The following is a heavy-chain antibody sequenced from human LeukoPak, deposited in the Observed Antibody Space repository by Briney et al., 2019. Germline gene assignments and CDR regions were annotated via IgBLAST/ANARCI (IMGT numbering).Heavy chain of an antibody. J-gene: IGHJ4*02. Sequence: GGSLRLSCAASGYTFSDHYIDWVRQAPGKGLEWVAVIWYDGSNKYYADSVKGRFTISRDNSKNTLYLQMNSLRAEDTAVYYCARDATDSSGYYYFDYWGQGTLVTVSS. V-gene: IGHV3-33*08. CDR3: ARDATDSSGYYYFDY. CDR2: IWYDGSNK. CDR1: GYTFSDHY. D-gene: IGHD3-22*01.